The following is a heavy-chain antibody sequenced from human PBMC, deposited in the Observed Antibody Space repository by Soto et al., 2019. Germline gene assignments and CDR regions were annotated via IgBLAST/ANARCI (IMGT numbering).Heavy chain of an antibody. Sequence: GGSLRLSCAASGFTFSNAWMNWVRQAPGKGLEWVGRIKSKTDGGTTDYAAPVKGRFTISRDDSKNTLYLQMNSLKTEDTAVYYCTTDWPPYDILTGYFPGTEYFQHWGQGTLVTVSS. CDR1: GFTFSNAW. CDR3: TTDWPPYDILTGYFPGTEYFQH. D-gene: IGHD3-9*01. CDR2: IKSKTDGGTT. V-gene: IGHV3-15*07. J-gene: IGHJ1*01.